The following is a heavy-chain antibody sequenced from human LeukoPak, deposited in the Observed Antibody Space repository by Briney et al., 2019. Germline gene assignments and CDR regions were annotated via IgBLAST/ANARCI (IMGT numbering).Heavy chain of an antibody. CDR3: ARGRRSKQPRANWGMNWFDP. V-gene: IGHV4-34*01. CDR2: INHSGST. Sequence: KPSETLSLTCAVYGGSFSGYYWSWIRQPPGKGLEWIGEINHSGSTNYNPSLKSRVTISVDTSKNQFSLKLSSVTAADTAVYYCARGRRSKQPRANWGMNWFDPWGQGTLVTVSS. J-gene: IGHJ5*02. D-gene: IGHD7-27*01. CDR1: GGSFSGYY.